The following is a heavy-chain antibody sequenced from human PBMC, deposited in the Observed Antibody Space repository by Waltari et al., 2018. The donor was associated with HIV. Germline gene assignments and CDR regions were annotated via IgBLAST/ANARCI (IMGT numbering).Heavy chain of an antibody. D-gene: IGHD6-19*01. V-gene: IGHV4-39*07. CDR2: IFYSGNT. CDR3: ARQWLALYFDY. Sequence: QLQVQESRPGLVKPSETLSLTCTVPGGSISSRDYYWGWIRPPPGKGLEWIGIIFYSGNTYSNPSLKSRVTISVDTSKSQFSLNLSSVTAADTAVYYCARQWLALYFDYWGQGTLVTVSS. J-gene: IGHJ4*02. CDR1: GGSISSRDYY.